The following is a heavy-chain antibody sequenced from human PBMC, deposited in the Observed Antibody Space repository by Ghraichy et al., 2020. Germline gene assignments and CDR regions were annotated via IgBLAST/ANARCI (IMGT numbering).Heavy chain of an antibody. Sequence: GESLRVSCAASGINVSSSYMTWVRQAPGKGLEWVSVIFGGGSAYYADSVKGRFKISRDASKNTVYLQLNSLRAEDTAVYYCAREAAADGYNWIDPWGQGTPVTVAS. CDR2: IFGGGSA. D-gene: IGHD6-13*01. V-gene: IGHV3-66*01. CDR1: GINVSSSY. J-gene: IGHJ5*02. CDR3: AREAAADGYNWIDP.